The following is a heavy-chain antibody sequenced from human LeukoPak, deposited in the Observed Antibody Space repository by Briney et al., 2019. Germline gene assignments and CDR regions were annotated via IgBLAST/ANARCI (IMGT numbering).Heavy chain of an antibody. D-gene: IGHD3-3*01. Sequence: AGGSLRLSCAASGFTFSSYSMNWVRQAPGKGLEWVSSISSSSSYIYYADSVKGRFTISRDNAKNSLYLQMNSLRAEDTAVYYCARGINNEYYDFWSGHYEVLGPVDYWGQGTLVTVSS. CDR1: GFTFSSYS. CDR3: ARGINNEYYDFWSGHYEVLGPVDY. CDR2: ISSSSSYI. J-gene: IGHJ4*02. V-gene: IGHV3-21*01.